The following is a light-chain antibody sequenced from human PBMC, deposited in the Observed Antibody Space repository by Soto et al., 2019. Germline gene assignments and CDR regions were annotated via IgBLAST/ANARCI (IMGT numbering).Light chain of an antibody. CDR1: QGITND. V-gene: IGKV1-6*01. CDR3: LQEHTFPWT. Sequence: AIQMTQSPSSLSASVGDRITITCRASQGITNDLGWYQHKPGKAPNLLIYAASSLQSGVPSRFSVSGSVTDFTLTISSLQPEDCATYYCLQEHTFPWTFGQGTKVEIK. J-gene: IGKJ1*01. CDR2: AAS.